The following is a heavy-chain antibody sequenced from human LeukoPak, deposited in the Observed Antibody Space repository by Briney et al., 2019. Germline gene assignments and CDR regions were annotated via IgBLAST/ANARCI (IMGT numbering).Heavy chain of an antibody. CDR3: ARVERIASAADY. D-gene: IGHD6-13*01. Sequence: ASVKVSCTASGYTFTSYAMHWVRQAPGQRLEWMGWINAGNGNTKYSQKFQGRVTITRDTSASTAYMELSSLRSEDTAVYYCARVERIASAADYWGQGTLVTVSS. CDR2: INAGNGNT. CDR1: GYTFTSYA. J-gene: IGHJ4*02. V-gene: IGHV1-3*01.